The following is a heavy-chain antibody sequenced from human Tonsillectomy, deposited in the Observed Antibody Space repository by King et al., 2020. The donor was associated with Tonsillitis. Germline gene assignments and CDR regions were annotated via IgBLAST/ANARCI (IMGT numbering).Heavy chain of an antibody. CDR1: GFTFSSYQ. V-gene: IGHV3-48*03. D-gene: IGHD3-22*01. Sequence: VQLVESGGGLVQPGGSLRLSCAASGFTFSSYQMNWVRQAPGKGLEWISYINSRSTLIYHTDSVKGRFTISRDNAKNSLYLQMNSLRVEDTAVYYCARDNAESDSFGSDYWGQGTLVTVSS. CDR2: INSRSTLI. J-gene: IGHJ4*02. CDR3: ARDNAESDSFGSDY.